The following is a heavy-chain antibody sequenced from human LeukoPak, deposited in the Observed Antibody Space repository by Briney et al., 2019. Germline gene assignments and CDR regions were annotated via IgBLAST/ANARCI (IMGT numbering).Heavy chain of an antibody. J-gene: IGHJ6*03. V-gene: IGHV4-61*02. Sequence: PSETLSLTCTVSGDSISSGNFYWSWIRQPAGKGLEWIGRIYTSGSTNYNPSLKSRVTISVDTSKNQFSLKLSSVTAADTAVYYCARRIPVVVVAATRQTYYYYYMDVWGKGTTVTVSS. CDR1: GDSISSGNFY. CDR2: IYTSGST. CDR3: ARRIPVVVVAATRQTYYYYYMDV. D-gene: IGHD2-15*01.